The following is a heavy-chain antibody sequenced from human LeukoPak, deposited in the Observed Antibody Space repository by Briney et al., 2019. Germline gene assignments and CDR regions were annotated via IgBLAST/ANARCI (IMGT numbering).Heavy chain of an antibody. CDR3: AKNTPMIVAYYFDY. CDR2: MSGSGTGT. J-gene: IGHJ4*02. CDR1: GFTFSSYA. D-gene: IGHD3-22*01. Sequence: GGSLRLSCAASGFTFSSYAMSWVRQAPGKGLEWVSAMSGSGTGTYYADSVKGRFTISRDNSKNTLYLQMNSLRAEDTAVYYCAKNTPMIVAYYFDYWGQGTLVTVSS. V-gene: IGHV3-23*01.